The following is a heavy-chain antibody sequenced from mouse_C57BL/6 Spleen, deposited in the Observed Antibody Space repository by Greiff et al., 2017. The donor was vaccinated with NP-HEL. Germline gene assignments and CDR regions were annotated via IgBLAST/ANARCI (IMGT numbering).Heavy chain of an antibody. V-gene: IGHV1-80*01. J-gene: IGHJ4*01. CDR1: GYAFSSYW. CDR2: FYPGDGDT. Sequence: QVQLQQSGAELVKPGASVKISCKASGYAFSSYWMNWVKQRSGKGLEWIGQFYPGDGDTNYNGKFKGKATLTADKSSSTSYMQLSSLTSEDSAVYFCANDWAMDYWGQGTSVTVSS. CDR3: ANDWAMDY. D-gene: IGHD2-4*01.